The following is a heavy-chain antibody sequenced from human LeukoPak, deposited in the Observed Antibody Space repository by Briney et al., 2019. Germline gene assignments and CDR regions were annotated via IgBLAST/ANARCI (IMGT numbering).Heavy chain of an antibody. J-gene: IGHJ4*02. CDR1: GYTFTGYY. Sequence: ASVKVSCKASGYTFTGYYMHWVRQAPGQGLEWMGWINPNSGGTNYAQKFQGRVTMTRDMSTSTVYMELSSLRSEDTAVYYCARDPSPEYSSGHKTFDYWGQGTLVTVSS. CDR2: INPNSGGT. CDR3: ARDPSPEYSSGHKTFDY. D-gene: IGHD6-19*01. V-gene: IGHV1-2*02.